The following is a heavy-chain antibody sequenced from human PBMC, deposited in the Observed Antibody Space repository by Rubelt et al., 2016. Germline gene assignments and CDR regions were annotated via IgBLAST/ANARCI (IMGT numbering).Heavy chain of an antibody. J-gene: IGHJ4*02. CDR2: INPNSGGK. D-gene: IGHD6-19*01. CDR3: ARESSSGWYIDY. Sequence: QVQLVQSGAEVKKPGASVKVSCKASGYTFTGYYMHWVRQAPGQGLEWVGRINPNSGGKNYAQKFQGRVTMTRDTSITTAYMELSRLRSDDTAVFYCARESSSGWYIDYWGQGTLVTVSS. V-gene: IGHV1-2*06. CDR1: GYTFTGYY.